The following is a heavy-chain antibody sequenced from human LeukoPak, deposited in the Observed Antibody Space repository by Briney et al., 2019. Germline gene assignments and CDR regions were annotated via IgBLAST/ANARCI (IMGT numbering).Heavy chain of an antibody. V-gene: IGHV4-39*01. J-gene: IGHJ4*02. D-gene: IGHD3-16*02. CDR3: ARMVHNFDDVWGSYRSTGFDY. CDR2: MDYSGTT. Sequence: SETLSLTCTVSGASITSSSYYWGWIRQAPGKGLEWIGNMDYSGTTYYSPYLNSRVIVSVDTSKNKFSLELKSVTAVDTAVYYCARMVHNFDDVWGSYRSTGFDYWGQGALVTVSS. CDR1: GASITSSSYY.